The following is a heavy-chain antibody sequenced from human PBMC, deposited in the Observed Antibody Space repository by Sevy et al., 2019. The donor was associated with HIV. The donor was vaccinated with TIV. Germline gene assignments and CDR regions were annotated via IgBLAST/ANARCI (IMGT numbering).Heavy chain of an antibody. D-gene: IGHD1-26*01. CDR2: INPNSGGT. CDR1: GYTFTGYY. CDR3: ARDRVFNSGGYRYSRHDS. J-gene: IGHJ5*01. V-gene: IGHV1-2*02. Sequence: ASVKVSCKASGYTFTGYYMHWVRQAPGQGLEWMGWINPNSGGTNYAQKFQGRVTMTRDTSISTAYMELSRLRSDDTAVYYSARDRVFNSGGYRYSRHDSWGQGTLVTVSS.